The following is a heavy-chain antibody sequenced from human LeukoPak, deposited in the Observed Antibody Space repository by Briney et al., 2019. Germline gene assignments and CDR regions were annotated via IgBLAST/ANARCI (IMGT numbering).Heavy chain of an antibody. CDR3: ARGWNGFDP. CDR1: RYSISSGSY. D-gene: IGHD6-19*01. V-gene: IGHV4-38-2*01. Sequence: PSEILSLTCDVSRYSISSGSYWGWIRQPPGKGLEWIATLYHSGTTYYNPSLKSRVTISVDTSKNQFSLKLSSVTAADTAVYYCARGWNGFDPWGQGTLVTVSS. CDR2: LYHSGTT. J-gene: IGHJ5*02.